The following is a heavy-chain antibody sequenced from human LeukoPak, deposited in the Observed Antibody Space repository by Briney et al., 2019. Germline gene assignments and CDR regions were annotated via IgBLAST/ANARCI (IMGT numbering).Heavy chain of an antibody. CDR2: IYYSGST. Sequence: SETLSLTCTVSGGSISSYYWSWIRQPPGKGLEWIGYIYYSGSTNYNPSLKSRVTISVDTSKNQFSLKLSSVTAADTAVYYCAREGPIDIVVVPAAIPDAFDIWGQGTMVTVSS. CDR3: AREGPIDIVVVPAAIPDAFDI. V-gene: IGHV4-59*12. J-gene: IGHJ3*02. CDR1: GGSISSYY. D-gene: IGHD2-2*01.